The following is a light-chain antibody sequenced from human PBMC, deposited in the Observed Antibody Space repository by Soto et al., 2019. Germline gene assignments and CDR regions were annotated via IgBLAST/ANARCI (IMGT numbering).Light chain of an antibody. V-gene: IGKV3-20*01. Sequence: EIVLTQSPGTLSLSPGERATLSCRASQSVSSSYLAWYQQKPGQAPRHLIYGASSRATGIPDRFSGSGSGRDFTLTISRLEPEDFAVYYCQQYGSSPGFTFGPGTKVDIK. CDR3: QQYGSSPGFT. J-gene: IGKJ3*01. CDR1: QSVSSSY. CDR2: GAS.